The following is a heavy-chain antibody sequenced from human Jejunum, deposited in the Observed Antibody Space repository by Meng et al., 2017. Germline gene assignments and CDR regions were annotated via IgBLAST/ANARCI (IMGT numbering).Heavy chain of an antibody. CDR1: GCSGSSRRYD. D-gene: IGHD3-10*01. V-gene: IGHV4-39*07. CDR3: ARDLWFGKYWGVWLDP. J-gene: IGHJ5*02. CDR2: IHYSWIT. Sequence: HLQPTQFAPGLLTPSETPSLTCTASGCSGSSRRYDWSCIRQPPRKGLELIGNIHYSWITYYNPSLKSRVIILLDTSKNQFSLKLGSVTAADTAVYYCARDLWFGKYWGVWLDPWGQGTLVTVSS.